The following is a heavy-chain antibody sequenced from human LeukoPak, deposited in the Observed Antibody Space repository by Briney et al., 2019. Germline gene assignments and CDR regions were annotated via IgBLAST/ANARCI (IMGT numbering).Heavy chain of an antibody. J-gene: IGHJ5*02. D-gene: IGHD6-13*01. V-gene: IGHV4-39*07. CDR2: IYYSGST. CDR1: GGSISSTTYS. Sequence: SETLSLTCAVSGGSISSTTYSWGWIRQPPGKGLEWIGSIYYSGSTFYNPSLKSRVTMSVDTSRNQFSLRLSSVTAADSAVYYCARVIEVAAAYNWFDPWGQGTLVTVSS. CDR3: ARVIEVAAAYNWFDP.